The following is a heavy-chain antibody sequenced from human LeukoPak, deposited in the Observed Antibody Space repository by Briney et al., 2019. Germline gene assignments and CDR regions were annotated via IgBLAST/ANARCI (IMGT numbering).Heavy chain of an antibody. J-gene: IGHJ4*02. CDR2: MDSGGST. Sequence: SQTLSLTCTVSVGSISGGDNYWSWIRQPPGRGLEWIGFMDSGGSTYYNPSLKTRVTISVDTSKSQFSLKLSSVTAADPAVYYCARHYGVKGLDYWGQGTLVTVSS. CDR3: ARHYGVKGLDY. D-gene: IGHD4-23*01. V-gene: IGHV4-30-4*08. CDR1: VGSISGGDNY.